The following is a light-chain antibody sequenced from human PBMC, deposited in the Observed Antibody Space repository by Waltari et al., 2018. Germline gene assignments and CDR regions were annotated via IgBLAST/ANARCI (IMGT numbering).Light chain of an antibody. CDR1: QSVSNS. J-gene: IGKJ5*01. V-gene: IGKV3-11*01. CDR3: QLRTGWPMT. Sequence: EVVLTQSPATLSLSPGERATLSCRASQSVSNSLAWYRQKPGQAPSLLLYDASTRAAGIPGRFSGSGSGTDFTLTISSLEPEDFAVYYFQLRTGWPMTFGQGTRLEIK. CDR2: DAS.